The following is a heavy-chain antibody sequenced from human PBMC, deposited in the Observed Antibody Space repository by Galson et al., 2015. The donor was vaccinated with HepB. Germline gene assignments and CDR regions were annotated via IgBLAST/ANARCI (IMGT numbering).Heavy chain of an antibody. CDR3: ASSSLGGATLDY. CDR2: IIPIFGTA. Sequence: SVKVSCKASGGTFSSYAISWVRQAPGQGLEWMGGIIPIFGTANYAQKFQGRVTITADESTSTAYMELSSLRSEDTAVYYCASSSLGGATLDYWGQGTLVTVSS. CDR1: GGTFSSYA. V-gene: IGHV1-69*13. J-gene: IGHJ4*02. D-gene: IGHD1-26*01.